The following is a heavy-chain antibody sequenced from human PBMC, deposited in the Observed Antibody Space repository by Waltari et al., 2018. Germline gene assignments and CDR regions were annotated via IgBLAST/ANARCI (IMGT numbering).Heavy chain of an antibody. CDR2: VRGDGKS. Sequence: QLQLQESGPGLVKPSGTLSLTCDVSGDSMSSTDCWSWVRQSPQRGLEWVGQVRGDGKSNYNPSFASRVTISLVTSKNQFSLNLNFATAADTAMYYCARDRGRGLYLDTWGPGTPVTVSP. CDR1: GDSMSSTDC. V-gene: IGHV4-4*02. D-gene: IGHD1-26*01. CDR3: ARDRGRGLYLDT. J-gene: IGHJ4*02.